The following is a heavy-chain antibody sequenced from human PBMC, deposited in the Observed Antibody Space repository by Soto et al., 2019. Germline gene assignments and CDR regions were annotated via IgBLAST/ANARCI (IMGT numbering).Heavy chain of an antibody. V-gene: IGHV3-66*04. CDR2: IYSTGTT. CDR1: GFTVSTNY. J-gene: IGHJ4*02. Sequence: GESLKISCAASGFTVSTNYMPWVRQAPGKGLEWVSFIYSTGTTYYADSVKGRCTIPRENSKNTQYLQMNSESAEDTAVYYCARRLEESTVALDYWGQGTLVTVSS. CDR3: ARRLEESTVALDY. D-gene: IGHD4-4*01.